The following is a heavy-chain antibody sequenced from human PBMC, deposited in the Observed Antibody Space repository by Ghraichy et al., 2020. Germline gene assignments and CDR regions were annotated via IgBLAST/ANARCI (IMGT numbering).Heavy chain of an antibody. V-gene: IGHV4-59*01. D-gene: IGHD4-23*01. CDR3: ARHTVVPPFDY. CDR2: IYYSGST. CDR1: GGSISSYY. J-gene: IGHJ4*02. Sequence: SQTLSLTCTVSGGSISSYYWSWIRQPPGKGLEWIGYIYYSGSTNYNPSLKSRVTISVDTSKNQFSLKLSSVTAADTAVYYCARHTVVPPFDYWGQGTLVTVSS.